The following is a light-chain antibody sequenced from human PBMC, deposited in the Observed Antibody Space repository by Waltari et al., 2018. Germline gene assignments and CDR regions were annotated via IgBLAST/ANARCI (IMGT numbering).Light chain of an antibody. CDR3: YSTDSGGDHRGV. J-gene: IGLJ3*02. CDR1: ALPRTH. CDR2: EDN. V-gene: IGLV3-10*01. Sequence: SYELTQPPAVSVSPGQTARITCSGSALPRTHAYWYHQKSGQVPLLVIYEDNRRPSGIPERFSGSSSGTKATLTITGAQADDEGDYYCYSTDSGGDHRGVFGGGTRLTVL.